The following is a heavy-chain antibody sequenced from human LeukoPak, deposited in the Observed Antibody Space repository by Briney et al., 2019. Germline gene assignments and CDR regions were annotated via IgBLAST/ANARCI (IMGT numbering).Heavy chain of an antibody. CDR2: INPNSGGT. J-gene: IGHJ4*02. V-gene: IGHV1-2*06. CDR3: ARDLGDFGDYLGGYY. CDR1: GYTFTGFY. D-gene: IGHD4-17*01. Sequence: ASVKVSCKASGYTFTGFYMHWVRQAPGQGLEWMGRINPNSGGTNYAQKFQGRVTMTRDTSITTVYMELTRLRSDDTAVYYCARDLGDFGDYLGGYYWGQGTLVTVSS.